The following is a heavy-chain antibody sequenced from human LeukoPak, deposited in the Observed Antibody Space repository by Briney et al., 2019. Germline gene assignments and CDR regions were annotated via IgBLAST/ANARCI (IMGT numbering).Heavy chain of an antibody. CDR3: ARPNWNDLHFDY. CDR2: INHSGST. V-gene: IGHV4-34*01. J-gene: IGHJ4*02. CDR1: GGSFSGYY. Sequence: SETLSLTCAVYGGSFSGYYWSWIRQPPGKGLEWIGEINHSGSTNYNPSLKSRVTISVDTSKNQFSLKLSSVTAADTAVYYCARPNWNDLHFDYWGQGTLVTVSS. D-gene: IGHD1-1*01.